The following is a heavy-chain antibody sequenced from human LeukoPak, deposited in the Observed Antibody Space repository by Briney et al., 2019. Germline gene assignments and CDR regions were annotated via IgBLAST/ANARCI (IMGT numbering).Heavy chain of an antibody. J-gene: IGHJ6*03. Sequence: GGSLRLSCAASGFTFSSYAMSWVRQAPGKGLEWLSAISGSGGSTYYADSVKGRFTISRDNSKNTLYLQMNSLRAEDTAVYYCAKGRVPAARSNYYYYMDVWGKGTTVTVSS. CDR2: ISGSGGST. V-gene: IGHV3-23*01. D-gene: IGHD2-2*01. CDR1: GFTFSSYA. CDR3: AKGRVPAARSNYYYYMDV.